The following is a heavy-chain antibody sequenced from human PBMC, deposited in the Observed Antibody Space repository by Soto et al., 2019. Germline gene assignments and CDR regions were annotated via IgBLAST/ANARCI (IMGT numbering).Heavy chain of an antibody. CDR1: GGSITSGPYY. CDR2: IYYTGRT. CDR3: ARDLGGHSDY. J-gene: IGHJ4*02. Sequence: SETLSLTCTVSGGSITSGPYYWSWIRQPPGKGLEFIGNIYYTGRTNYHPSLKSRLAMSVDTSKNQFSLRLTSVTAADTAVYWCARDLGGHSDYWGQVTLVTVSS. V-gene: IGHV4-61*01. D-gene: IGHD3-16*01.